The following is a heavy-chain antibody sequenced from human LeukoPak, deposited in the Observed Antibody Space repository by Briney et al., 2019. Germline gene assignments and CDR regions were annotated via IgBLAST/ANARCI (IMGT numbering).Heavy chain of an antibody. CDR1: GFTFSSYA. CDR3: AKASTPYYYDSSGYYFDY. CDR2: ISGSGGST. V-gene: IGHV3-23*01. D-gene: IGHD3-22*01. Sequence: GGSLRLSCAASGFTFSSYAMSWVRQAPGKGLEWVSAISGSGGSTYYADSVKGRFTISRDNSKNTLYLQMNSLRAEDTAVYYCAKASTPYYYDSSGYYFDYWGQGTLVTISS. J-gene: IGHJ4*02.